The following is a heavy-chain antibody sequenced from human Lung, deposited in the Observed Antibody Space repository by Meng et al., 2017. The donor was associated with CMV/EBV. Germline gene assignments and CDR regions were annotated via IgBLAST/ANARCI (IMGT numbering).Heavy chain of an antibody. CDR3: AKEITTVAPNAFDM. Sequence: SXKISXAAAGFSFEDYGMHWVRQAPGKGLEWVSGINWNRRSIGYADPVQGRFTISRDNARKSLYLQMNTLRPEDTALYFCAKEITTVAPNAFDMWGQGTMVTVSS. CDR2: INWNRRSI. J-gene: IGHJ3*02. CDR1: GFSFEDYG. V-gene: IGHV3-9*01. D-gene: IGHD4-23*01.